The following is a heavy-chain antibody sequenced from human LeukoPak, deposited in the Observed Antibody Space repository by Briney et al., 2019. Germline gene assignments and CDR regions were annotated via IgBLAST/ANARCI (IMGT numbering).Heavy chain of an antibody. V-gene: IGHV3-48*04. J-gene: IGHJ3*02. Sequence: PGGSLRLSCAASGFTFNTYSMNWVRQAPGKGLEWVSYISSSSSAIYYADSVKGRFTISRDNAKNSLYLQMNSLRAEDTAVYYCARDRESGRDAFDIWGQGTMVTVSS. CDR3: ARDRESGRDAFDI. CDR1: GFTFNTYS. CDR2: ISSSSSAI. D-gene: IGHD1-26*01.